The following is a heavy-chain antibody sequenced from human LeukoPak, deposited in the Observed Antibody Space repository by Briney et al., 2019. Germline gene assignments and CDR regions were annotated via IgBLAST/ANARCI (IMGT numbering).Heavy chain of an antibody. V-gene: IGHV3-74*01. CDR3: ASVARWDSSGYLFDY. CDR2: INSDGSST. D-gene: IGHD3-22*01. J-gene: IGHJ4*02. CDR1: GFTFSSYW. Sequence: GGSLRLSCAASGFTFSSYWMHWVRQAPGKGLVWVSCINSDGSSTRYADSVKGRFTISRENAKNTLYLQMNSLRAEDTAVYYCASVARWDSSGYLFDYWGQGTLVTVSS.